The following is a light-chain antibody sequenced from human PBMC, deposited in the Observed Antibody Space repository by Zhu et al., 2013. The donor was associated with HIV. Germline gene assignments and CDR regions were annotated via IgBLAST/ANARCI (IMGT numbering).Light chain of an antibody. V-gene: IGLV1-51*01. CDR1: SSNIGNNY. CDR2: DNN. CDR3: AAWDDSLNGL. J-gene: IGLJ2*01. Sequence: QSVLTQPPSVSAAPGQKVTISCSGSSSNIGNNYISWYQQLPGTAPRLLIYDNNQRPSGIPDRFSGSKSGTSASLAISGLQSEDEADYYCAAWDDSLNGLFGGGTKLTVL.